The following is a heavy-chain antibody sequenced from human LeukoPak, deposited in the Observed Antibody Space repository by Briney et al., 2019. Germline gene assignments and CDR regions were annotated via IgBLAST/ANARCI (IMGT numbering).Heavy chain of an antibody. D-gene: IGHD2-15*01. CDR2: IYYSGST. V-gene: IGHV4-39*07. CDR3: ARSATLRPNFDY. CDR1: GGSISNSTYY. J-gene: IGHJ4*02. Sequence: SETLSLTCTVSGGSISNSTYYWGWIRQPPGKGLEWIGSIYYSGSTYYSPALKTRVTTSVDTAKNQFSLKLSSVTAADAAVYFCARSATLRPNFDYWGQGTLVTVSS.